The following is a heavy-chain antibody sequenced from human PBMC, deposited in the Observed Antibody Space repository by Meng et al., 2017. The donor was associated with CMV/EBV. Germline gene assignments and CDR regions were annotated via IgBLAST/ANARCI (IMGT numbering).Heavy chain of an antibody. J-gene: IGHJ4*02. CDR3: ARESGGGD. Sequence: ESLKISCAASGFTFSSYSMNWVRQAPGKGLEWVSSISSSSSYIYYADSVKGRFTISRDNAKNSLYLQMNNLRAEDTAVYYCARESGGGDWGQGTLVTVSS. D-gene: IGHD3-10*01. CDR2: ISSSSSYI. CDR1: GFTFSSYS. V-gene: IGHV3-21*01.